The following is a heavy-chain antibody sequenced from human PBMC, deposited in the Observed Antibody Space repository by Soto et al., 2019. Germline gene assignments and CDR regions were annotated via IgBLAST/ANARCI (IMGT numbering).Heavy chain of an antibody. Sequence: EVQLVESGGGLVQPGRSLRLACAASGFTFDDYAMHWVRQAPGTRLEWVSGISWNSGSVGYADSVKGRFTTSRVNAKNSPYLQMNSVRAEDTALYCCAKGRSGNPRSSFDVDLWGQGTLFTVSS. CDR3: AKGRSGNPRSSFDVDL. V-gene: IGHV3-9*01. CDR1: GFTFDDYA. D-gene: IGHD6-25*01. CDR2: ISWNSGSV. J-gene: IGHJ5*02.